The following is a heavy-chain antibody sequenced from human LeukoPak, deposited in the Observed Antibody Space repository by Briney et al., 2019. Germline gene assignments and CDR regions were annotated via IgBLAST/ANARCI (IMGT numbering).Heavy chain of an antibody. D-gene: IGHD3-3*01. J-gene: IGHJ4*02. Sequence: AXXKVSCKASGYTFTGYDINWVRQAAGQGLEWMGWMNPNSGNTVYAQKFQGRVTITRNTSISTSYMELSSLRSEDTAVYYCARGQTRRFLEWLYFDYWGQGTLVTVSS. CDR2: MNPNSGNT. CDR3: ARGQTRRFLEWLYFDY. V-gene: IGHV1-8*01. CDR1: GYTFTGYD.